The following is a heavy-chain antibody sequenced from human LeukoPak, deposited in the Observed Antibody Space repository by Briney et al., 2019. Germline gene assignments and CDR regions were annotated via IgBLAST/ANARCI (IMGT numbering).Heavy chain of an antibody. CDR2: INPNSGGT. V-gene: IGHV1-2*02. CDR1: GYTFTGYY. J-gene: IGHJ6*02. D-gene: IGHD3-22*01. Sequence: ASVKVSCKASGYTFTGYYMHWVRQAPGQGLEWMGWINPNSGGTNYAQKFQGRVTMTRDTSISTAYMELSRLRSDDTAVYYCARSNCDSSGYYSRPYYYGMDVWGQGTTVTVSS. CDR3: ARSNCDSSGYYSRPYYYGMDV.